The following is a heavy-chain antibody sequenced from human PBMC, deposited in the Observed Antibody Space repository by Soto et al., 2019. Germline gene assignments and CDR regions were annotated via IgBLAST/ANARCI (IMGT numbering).Heavy chain of an antibody. V-gene: IGHV4-61*01. CDR1: GVSVNSGNYY. J-gene: IGHJ6*02. D-gene: IGHD2-2*01. Sequence: QVQLQESGPGLVKPSETLSLTCTVSGVSVNSGNYYWSWIRQTPGKGLEWIGYIYQSGSTRYNPSLKSRVTISLDTSKNQCSLKRSSVTAADTAVYYCASGTIYHSCGMDVWGQGKMVTVSS. CDR2: IYQSGST. CDR3: ASGTIYHSCGMDV.